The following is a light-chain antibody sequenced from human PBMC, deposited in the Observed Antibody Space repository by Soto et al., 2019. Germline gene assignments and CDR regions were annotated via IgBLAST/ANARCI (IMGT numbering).Light chain of an antibody. CDR3: QQYNNWPRT. J-gene: IGKJ1*01. CDR1: QSVSSN. V-gene: IGKV3-15*01. CDR2: GAS. Sequence: EIVMTQSPATLSVSPGERDTLSCRASQSVSSNLAWYQQNPGQAPRLLIYGASTRATGIPARFSGSGSGTEFTLTISSLQSEDFAVYYCQQYNNWPRTFGQGTKV.